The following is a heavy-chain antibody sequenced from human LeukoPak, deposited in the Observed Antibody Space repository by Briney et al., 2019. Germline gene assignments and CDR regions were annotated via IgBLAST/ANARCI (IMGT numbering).Heavy chain of an antibody. J-gene: IGHJ5*02. CDR2: TYYRSKWYN. D-gene: IGHD6-13*01. Sequence: SQTLSLTCAISGDSVSNNSAAWNWIRQSPSRGLEWLGRTYYRSKWYNDYALSVKSRITVNPDTSKNQFSLHLSSVTPEDTAVYYCAREEGQQLVAGWFDPWGQGTLVTVSS. CDR3: AREEGQQLVAGWFDP. CDR1: GDSVSNNSAA. V-gene: IGHV6-1*01.